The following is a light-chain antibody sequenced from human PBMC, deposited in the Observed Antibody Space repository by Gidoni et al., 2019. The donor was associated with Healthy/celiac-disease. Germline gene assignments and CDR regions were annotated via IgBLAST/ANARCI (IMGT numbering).Light chain of an antibody. CDR1: QSISSY. Sequence: DTQMTQSPPSLSASVGDRVTITCRASQSISSYFNWYQLKPGKATKLLIYAASSLQGGVPSRFSSSGSGTDFTLTISSLQPEVFATYYYQQSYSTPWTFGQGTKVEIK. CDR2: AAS. V-gene: IGKV1-39*01. CDR3: QQSYSTPWT. J-gene: IGKJ1*01.